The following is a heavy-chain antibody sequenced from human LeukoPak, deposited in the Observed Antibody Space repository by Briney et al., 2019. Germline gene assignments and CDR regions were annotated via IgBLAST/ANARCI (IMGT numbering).Heavy chain of an antibody. CDR3: ARANFLYCSSTTCLFDY. CDR2: INPNSGDT. D-gene: IGHD2-2*01. J-gene: IGHJ4*02. Sequence: ASVKASCKASGYTSTAYYFNWVRQSAGQGLEWMGWINPNSGDTNYAQKFQGRVTMTRDTSISTAHMEMSRLRSDDTAVYYCARANFLYCSSTTCLFDYWGQGTLVTVSS. CDR1: GYTSTAYY. V-gene: IGHV1-2*02.